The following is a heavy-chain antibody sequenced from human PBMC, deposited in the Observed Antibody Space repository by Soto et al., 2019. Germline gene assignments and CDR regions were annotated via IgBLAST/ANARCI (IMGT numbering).Heavy chain of an antibody. Sequence: ASVKVSCKASGYTFTSYGISWVRQAPGQGLEWMGWISTFHGNTNYAQKFQGSVTMTTDTSTSTAYMELRSLTSDDTAVYYCARDRFVWYDSSGLDYWGQGTLVTVSS. D-gene: IGHD3-22*01. V-gene: IGHV1-18*04. J-gene: IGHJ4*02. CDR2: ISTFHGNT. CDR1: GYTFTSYG. CDR3: ARDRFVWYDSSGLDY.